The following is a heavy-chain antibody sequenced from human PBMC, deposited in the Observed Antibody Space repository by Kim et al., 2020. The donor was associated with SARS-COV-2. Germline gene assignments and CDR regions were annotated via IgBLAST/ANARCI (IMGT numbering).Heavy chain of an antibody. V-gene: IGHV1-24*01. J-gene: IGHJ5*02. Sequence: QKFQGRVTMTEDTSTDTAYMELSSLRSEDTAVYYCATGGSGSYLYNWFDPWGQGTLVTVSS. CDR3: ATGGSGSYLYNWFDP. D-gene: IGHD3-10*01.